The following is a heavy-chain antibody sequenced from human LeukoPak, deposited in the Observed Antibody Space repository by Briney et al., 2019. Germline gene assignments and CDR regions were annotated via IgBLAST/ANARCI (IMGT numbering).Heavy chain of an antibody. Sequence: GGSLRLSCAASGFTFSSYSMNWVRQAPGKGLEWVAFIRNDGSQKYFADSVKGRFTISKDNSKNTLDLQMNSLRVEDTAVYYCATIVVAPWYFDSWGQGTQVIVS. CDR3: ATIVVAPWYFDS. CDR2: IRNDGSQK. J-gene: IGHJ4*02. V-gene: IGHV3-30*02. CDR1: GFTFSSYS. D-gene: IGHD3-22*01.